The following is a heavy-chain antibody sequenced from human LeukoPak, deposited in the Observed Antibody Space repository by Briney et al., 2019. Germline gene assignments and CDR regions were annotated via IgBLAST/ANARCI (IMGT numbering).Heavy chain of an antibody. CDR3: ARDRTDYGDYDAFDY. J-gene: IGHJ4*02. D-gene: IGHD4-17*01. CDR2: ISSSGSYI. V-gene: IGHV3-21*01. CDR1: GFTFSSYS. Sequence: GGSLRLSCAASGFTFSSYSMNWVRQAPGKGLEWVSSISSSGSYIYYADSVKGRFTISRDNAKNSLYLQMNSLRAEDTAVYYCARDRTDYGDYDAFDYWGQGTLVTVSS.